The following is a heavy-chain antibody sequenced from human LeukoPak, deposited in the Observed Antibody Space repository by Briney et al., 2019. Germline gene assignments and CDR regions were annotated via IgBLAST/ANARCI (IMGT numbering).Heavy chain of an antibody. CDR3: ARAGNYRFDY. CDR1: GFTFSSHA. CDR2: ISVSGDST. J-gene: IGHJ4*02. Sequence: GGSLRLSCAASGFTFSSHAMSWVRQAPGKGLEWVSAISVSGDSTFYADSVKGRFAISRDNAKNTLYLQMNSLRAEDTAVYYCARAGNYRFDYWGQGTLVTVSS. D-gene: IGHD1-7*01. V-gene: IGHV3-23*01.